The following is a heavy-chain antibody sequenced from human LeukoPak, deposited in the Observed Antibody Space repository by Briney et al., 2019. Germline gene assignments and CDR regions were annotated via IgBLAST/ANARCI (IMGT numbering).Heavy chain of an antibody. Sequence: PSETLSLTCTVSGGSISSSNYNWGWIRQPPGKGLERVGSIYYSGSTYYNPSLKSRVTISVDTSKNQFSLKLSSVTAADTAVYYCARLGDSYATDYWGQGTLVTVSS. J-gene: IGHJ4*02. CDR1: GGSISSSNYN. D-gene: IGHD5-18*01. V-gene: IGHV4-39*01. CDR2: IYYSGST. CDR3: ARLGDSYATDY.